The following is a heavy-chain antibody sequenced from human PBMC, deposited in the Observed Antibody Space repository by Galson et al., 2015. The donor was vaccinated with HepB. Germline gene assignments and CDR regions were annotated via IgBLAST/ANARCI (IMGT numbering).Heavy chain of an antibody. J-gene: IGHJ6*02. CDR1: GFTFNNAW. Sequence: SLRLSCAASGFTFNNAWMSWVRQAPGKGLEWVGRIKSKTEGGTTDYAAPVKGRFTISRDDSKKMLYLQMKSLKTEDTAVYHCTSHYTTMVISHYGMDVWGQGTTVTVSS. CDR2: IKSKTEGGTT. CDR3: TSHYTTMVISHYGMDV. D-gene: IGHD5-18*01. V-gene: IGHV3-15*01.